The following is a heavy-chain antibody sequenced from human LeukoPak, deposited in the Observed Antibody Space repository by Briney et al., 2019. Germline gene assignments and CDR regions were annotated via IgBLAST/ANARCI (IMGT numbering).Heavy chain of an antibody. CDR3: ATSVTRRRLDWFIDL. CDR1: GFTFRDYY. CDR2: ISSSAGTI. J-gene: IGHJ2*01. Sequence: GGSLRLSSAASGFTFRDYYMSWIRQAPGKGLEWISYISSSAGTIHYVDSVKGRFTISRDNAKNSLYLQMDSLRVEDTAVYYCATSVTRRRLDWFIDLWGRGTLVSVSS. V-gene: IGHV3-11*04. D-gene: IGHD4-17*01.